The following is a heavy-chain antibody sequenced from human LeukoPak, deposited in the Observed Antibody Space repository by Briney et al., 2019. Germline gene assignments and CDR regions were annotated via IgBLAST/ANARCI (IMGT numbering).Heavy chain of an antibody. CDR3: AKAAKKPYGDQNDY. CDR1: GFTFSSYG. V-gene: IGHV3-23*01. D-gene: IGHD4-17*01. Sequence: TGGSLRLSCAASGFTFSSYGMSWVRQAPGKGLEWVSAISGSGGSTYYADSVKGRFTISRDNSKNTLYLQMNSLRAEDTAVYYCAKAAKKPYGDQNDYWGQGTLVTVSS. CDR2: ISGSGGST. J-gene: IGHJ4*02.